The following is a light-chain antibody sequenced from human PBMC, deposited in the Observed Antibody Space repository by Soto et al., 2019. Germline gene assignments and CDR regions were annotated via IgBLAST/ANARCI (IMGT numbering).Light chain of an antibody. CDR3: QQYEKWPPTT. Sequence: EILMTQSPATLAASPGERATLSCRASQSVGSKLAWYQQKPGQPPRLVMFDASIRATGVPARFSGGGSGTEFTLTISSLQSEDFALYYCQQYEKWPPTTFGQGIKVEIK. CDR1: QSVGSK. CDR2: DAS. J-gene: IGKJ1*01. V-gene: IGKV3-15*01.